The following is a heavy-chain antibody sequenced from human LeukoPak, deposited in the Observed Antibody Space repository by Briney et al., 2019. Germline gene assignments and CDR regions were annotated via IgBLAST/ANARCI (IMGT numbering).Heavy chain of an antibody. Sequence: SETLSLTCAVYGGSFSGYYWSWIRQPPGKGLEWIGEINHSGSTNYNPSLKSRVTISVDTSKNQFSPKLSSVTAADTAVYYCARHRFYDYGDXXIFRYWGQXTLVXXSS. CDR3: ARHRFYDYGDXXIFRY. CDR2: INHSGST. V-gene: IGHV4-34*01. J-gene: IGHJ4*02. CDR1: GGSFSGYY. D-gene: IGHD4-17*01.